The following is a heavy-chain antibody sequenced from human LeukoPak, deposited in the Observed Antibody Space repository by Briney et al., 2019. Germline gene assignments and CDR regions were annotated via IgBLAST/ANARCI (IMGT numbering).Heavy chain of an antibody. Sequence: PSETLSLTCTVSGGSISNYYCSWIRQPPGKGLEWIGYIHYSGTTRYNPSLKNRVTMSVDTSKNQFSLNLTSVTAADTAMYYCASRVAFCGGDCFRFDYWGQGTLVTVSS. CDR3: ASRVAFCGGDCFRFDY. V-gene: IGHV4-59*01. CDR2: IHYSGTT. CDR1: GGSISNYY. J-gene: IGHJ4*02. D-gene: IGHD2-21*02.